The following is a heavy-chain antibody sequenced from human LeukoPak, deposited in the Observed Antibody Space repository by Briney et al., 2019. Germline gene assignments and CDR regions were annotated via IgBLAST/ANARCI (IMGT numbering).Heavy chain of an antibody. J-gene: IGHJ4*02. Sequence: SETLSLTCTVSGGSISSYYWSWIRQPPGKGLEWIGYIYYSGSTNYNPSLKSRVTISVDTSKNQFALKLSSVTAADTAVYYCARKITTMIVPEEGYFDYWGQGTLVTVSS. CDR3: ARKITTMIVPEEGYFDY. D-gene: IGHD3-22*01. CDR2: IYYSGST. V-gene: IGHV4-59*08. CDR1: GGSISSYY.